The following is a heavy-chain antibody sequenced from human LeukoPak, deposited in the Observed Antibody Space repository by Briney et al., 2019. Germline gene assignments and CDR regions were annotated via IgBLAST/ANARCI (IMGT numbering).Heavy chain of an antibody. Sequence: PGGSLRLSCAASGFTFSSYWMSWVRQAPGKGLEWVANINQDGSGKYYVDSVKGRFTISRDNAKNSLYLQMNSLRAEDTAVYYCAKHYGSGWDGPKFDPWGQGTLVTVSS. J-gene: IGHJ5*02. CDR3: AKHYGSGWDGPKFDP. CDR1: GFTFSSYW. CDR2: INQDGSGK. V-gene: IGHV3-7*03. D-gene: IGHD6-19*01.